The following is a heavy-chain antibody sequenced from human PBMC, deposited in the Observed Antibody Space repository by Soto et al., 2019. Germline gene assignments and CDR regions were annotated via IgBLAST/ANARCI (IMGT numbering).Heavy chain of an antibody. CDR1: GYTFFTYD. Sequence: QVHLVQSGVEVKTPGASVKVSCQASGYTFFTYDISWVRQAPGQGLEWMGWIRTYSGDTKYAQKFQGRVTMTTTTSQTTAYRELRSLRSDDTAVYYCARPHGPTTSEKWFDPWGQGTLVTVSS. CDR3: ARPHGPTTSEKWFDP. D-gene: IGHD5-12*01. CDR2: IRTYSGDT. J-gene: IGHJ5*02. V-gene: IGHV1-18*01.